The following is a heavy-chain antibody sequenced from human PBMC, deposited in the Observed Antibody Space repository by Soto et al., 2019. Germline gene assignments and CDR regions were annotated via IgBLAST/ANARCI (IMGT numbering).Heavy chain of an antibody. J-gene: IGHJ3*02. D-gene: IGHD6-13*01. Sequence: GGSLRLSCAASGFTFSTSWMTWVRQAPGKGLEWVANIKQDGSEKYYADSVKGRFTSSRDISKNTLSLQMDSLRAEDTAVYFCARWAVVAAAGLDIWGQGTVVTVSS. CDR3: ARWAVVAAAGLDI. CDR2: IKQDGSEK. CDR1: GFTFSTSW. V-gene: IGHV3-7*03.